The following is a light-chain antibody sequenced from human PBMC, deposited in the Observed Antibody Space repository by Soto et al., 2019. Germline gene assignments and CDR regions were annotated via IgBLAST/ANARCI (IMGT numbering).Light chain of an antibody. CDR2: AAS. CDR3: QESYSTLTWT. V-gene: IGKV1-39*01. Sequence: DIQMTQSPSSLSASVGDRVTITCRASQSISSYLHWYQQKPGKAPRLLIYAASSLQSGVPSRFSGSGSGTHFTLTIRSLQPEDFATYYCQESYSTLTWTFGQGTKVEVK. CDR1: QSISSY. J-gene: IGKJ1*01.